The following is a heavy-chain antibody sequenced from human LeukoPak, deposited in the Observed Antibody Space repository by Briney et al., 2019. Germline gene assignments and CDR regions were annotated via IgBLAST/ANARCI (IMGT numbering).Heavy chain of an antibody. CDR3: AKDPRMTTVTKGDY. D-gene: IGHD4-17*01. J-gene: IGHJ4*02. CDR2: ISYDGSNK. CDR1: GFTFSSYG. Sequence: GRSLRLSCAASGFTFSSYGMHWVRQAPGKGLEWVAVISYDGSNKYYADSVKGRFTISRDNSKNTLYLQMNSLRAEDTAVYYCAKDPRMTTVTKGDYWGQGTLVTVSS. V-gene: IGHV3-30*18.